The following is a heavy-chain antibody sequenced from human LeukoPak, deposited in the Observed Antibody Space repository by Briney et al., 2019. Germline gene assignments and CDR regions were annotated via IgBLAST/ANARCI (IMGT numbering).Heavy chain of an antibody. CDR3: ACLRGPSDY. V-gene: IGHV3-48*01. J-gene: IGHJ4*02. Sequence: GGSLRLSCAASGFTFSSYSMNWVRQAPGKGLEWVSYVSSSSSTIYYADSVKGRFTISRDNAKNSLYLQMDSLTADDTAVYFCACLRGPSDYWGQGTLVTVSS. CDR1: GFTFSSYS. D-gene: IGHD4-17*01. CDR2: VSSSSSTI.